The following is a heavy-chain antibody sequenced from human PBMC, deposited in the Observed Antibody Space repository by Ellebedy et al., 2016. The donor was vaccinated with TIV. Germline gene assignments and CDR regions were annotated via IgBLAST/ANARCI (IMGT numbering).Heavy chain of an antibody. CDR3: AKDLRGGRLDY. CDR2: IGASGGDT. D-gene: IGHD3-16*01. V-gene: IGHV3-23*01. CDR1: GFTFSSYT. J-gene: IGHJ4*02. Sequence: GESLKISXAASGFTFSSYTMSWVRQAPGKGLEWVPAIGASGGDTYYADSVKGRFTISRDNSKNTLFLQISSLRAEDTAVYYCAKDLRGGRLDYWGQGTLVTVSS.